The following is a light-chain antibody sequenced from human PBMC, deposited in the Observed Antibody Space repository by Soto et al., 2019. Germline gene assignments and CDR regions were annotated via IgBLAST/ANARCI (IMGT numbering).Light chain of an antibody. CDR2: TAS. V-gene: IGKV1-39*01. CDR3: QQSFGTPLT. J-gene: IGKJ4*01. CDR1: QNIKKY. Sequence: DIPMTQSPSSLSASVGDRVTITCRASQNIKKYLNWYQQKPGKAPNLLIYTASSLQVGLPSRFSGSGSGTDFTLTISSLQPEDSATYYCQQSFGTPLTFGGGTKVEIK.